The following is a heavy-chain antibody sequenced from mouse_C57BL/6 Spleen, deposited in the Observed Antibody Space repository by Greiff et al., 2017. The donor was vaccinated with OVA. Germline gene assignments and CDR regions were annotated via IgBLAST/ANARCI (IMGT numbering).Heavy chain of an antibody. CDR2: IYPGSGST. V-gene: IGHV1-55*01. D-gene: IGHD1-1*01. J-gene: IGHJ3*01. CDR1: GYTFTSYW. Sequence: QVQLQQSGAELVKPGASVKMSCKASGYTFTSYWITWVKQRPGQGLEWIGDIYPGSGSTNYNEKFKSKATLTVDTSSSTAYMQLSSLTSEDSAVYYCARQDYYGSSYRGAWFAYWGQGTLVTVSA. CDR3: ARQDYYGSSYRGAWFAY.